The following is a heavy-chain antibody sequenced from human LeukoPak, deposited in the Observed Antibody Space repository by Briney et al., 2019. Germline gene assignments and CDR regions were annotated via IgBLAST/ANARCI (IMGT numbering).Heavy chain of an antibody. CDR3: ARRSEWELLLFDY. Sequence: ASVKVSCKASGYTFTSYTIHWVRQAPGQRLEWMGWISTGNGNTKYSPEFQGRVTMTRDTSANIAYMELSSLTSDDMAVYYCARRSEWELLLFDYWGQGTLVTVSS. CDR1: GYTFTSYT. CDR2: ISTGNGNT. V-gene: IGHV1-3*03. J-gene: IGHJ4*02. D-gene: IGHD1-26*01.